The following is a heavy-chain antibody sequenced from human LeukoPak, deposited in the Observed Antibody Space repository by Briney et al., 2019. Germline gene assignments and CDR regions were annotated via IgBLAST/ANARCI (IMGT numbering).Heavy chain of an antibody. CDR3: AKATNYDFWSGSLGLDH. D-gene: IGHD3-3*01. V-gene: IGHV3-30*18. CDR1: GFTFSSYG. CDR2: TSYNGRNN. J-gene: IGHJ4*02. Sequence: PGGSLRLSCAASGFTFSSYGMHWVRQAPGKGLEWVALTSYNGRNNYYSDSVKGRFSISRDNSQRTVFLQMNNVKTEDTAIYYCAKATNYDFWSGSLGLDHWGQGFLVTDSS.